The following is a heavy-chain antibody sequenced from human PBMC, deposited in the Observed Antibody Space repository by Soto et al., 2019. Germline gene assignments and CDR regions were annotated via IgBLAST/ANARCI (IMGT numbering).Heavy chain of an antibody. CDR3: AKEPIYGSGSYYYYYYGMDV. Sequence: QVQLVESGGGVVQPGRSLRLSCAASGFTFSSYGMHWVRQAPGKGLEWVAVISYDGSNKYYADSVKGRFTISRDNSKNTLYLKMNSLRAEDTAVYYCAKEPIYGSGSYYYYYYGMDVWGQGTTVTVSS. V-gene: IGHV3-30*18. J-gene: IGHJ6*02. CDR1: GFTFSSYG. D-gene: IGHD3-10*01. CDR2: ISYDGSNK.